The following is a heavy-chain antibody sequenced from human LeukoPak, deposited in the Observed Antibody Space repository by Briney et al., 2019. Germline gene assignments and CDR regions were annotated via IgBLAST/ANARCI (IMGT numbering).Heavy chain of an antibody. CDR2: ISAYNGNT. V-gene: IGHV1-18*01. D-gene: IGHD3-3*01. J-gene: IGHJ6*03. Sequence: ASVKVSCKASGYTFTSYAISWVRQAPGQGLEWMGWISAYNGNTNYAQKLQGRVTMTTDTSTSAAYMELRSLRSDDTAVYYCARAAYDFWSTYSGHYMDVWGKGTTVTVSS. CDR3: ARAAYDFWSTYSGHYMDV. CDR1: GYTFTSYA.